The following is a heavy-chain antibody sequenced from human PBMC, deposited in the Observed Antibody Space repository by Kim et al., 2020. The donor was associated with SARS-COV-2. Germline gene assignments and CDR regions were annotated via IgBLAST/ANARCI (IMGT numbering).Heavy chain of an antibody. V-gene: IGHV3-33*05. Sequence: GGSLRLSCAASGFTFSSYGMHWVRQAPGKGLEWVAVISYDGSNKYYADSVKGRFTISRDNSKNTLYLQMNSLRAEDTAVYYCARPYSSGWPHWYFDLWGRGTLVTVSS. D-gene: IGHD6-19*01. CDR2: ISYDGSNK. CDR3: ARPYSSGWPHWYFDL. J-gene: IGHJ2*01. CDR1: GFTFSSYG.